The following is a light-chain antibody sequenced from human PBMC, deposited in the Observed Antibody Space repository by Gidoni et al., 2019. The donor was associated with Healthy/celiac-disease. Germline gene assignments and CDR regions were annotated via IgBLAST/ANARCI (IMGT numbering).Light chain of an antibody. Sequence: PAGTLSLSPGERATLSCRASQSVSSSYLDWYQQEPGQAPRLLIYGASSRDTGIPGRFSGSGSGTDFTLAVSRLEPEDFAVYYCQQYGSSPLTFGGGTKVEIK. J-gene: IGKJ4*01. V-gene: IGKV3-20*01. CDR1: QSVSSSY. CDR2: GAS. CDR3: QQYGSSPLT.